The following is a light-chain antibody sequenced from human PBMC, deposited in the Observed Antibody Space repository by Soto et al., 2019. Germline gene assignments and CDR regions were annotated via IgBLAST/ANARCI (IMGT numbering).Light chain of an antibody. J-gene: IGKJ1*01. CDR2: KAS. V-gene: IGKV1-5*03. CDR1: QTISSW. CDR3: QHYRSYSEA. Sequence: DIQMTQSPSTLSGSVGDRVTITCRASQTISSWLAWYQQKPGKAPKLLIYKASTLKSGVPSRCSGSGSGTEFTLTISSLQPDDVATYYCQHYRSYSEAFGQGAKVDIK.